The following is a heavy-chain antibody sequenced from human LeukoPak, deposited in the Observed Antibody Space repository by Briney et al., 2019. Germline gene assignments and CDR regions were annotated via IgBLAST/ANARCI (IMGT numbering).Heavy chain of an antibody. V-gene: IGHV4-61*02. CDR2: IYTSGST. J-gene: IGHJ4*02. CDR3: ARDAHYYFDY. CDR1: GGSISSGSYY. Sequence: SQTLSLTCTVSGGSISSGSYYWSWIRQPAGKGLEWIGRIYTSGSTNYNPSLKSRVTISVDTSKNQFSLKLSSVTAADTAVYYCARDAHYYFDYWGQGTLVTVSS.